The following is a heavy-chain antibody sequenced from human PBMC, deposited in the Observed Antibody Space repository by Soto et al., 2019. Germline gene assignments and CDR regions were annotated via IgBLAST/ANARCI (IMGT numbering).Heavy chain of an antibody. D-gene: IGHD6-19*01. CDR3: ARVGSGWGNRYGMDV. CDR2: TCYSVKWYN. CDR1: GDSVSSNIAA. J-gene: IGHJ6*02. Sequence: LSLTGGISGDSVSSNIAAWHWLSQSSSRGLEWLVRTCYSVKWYNEYAVSVKSRITINPDTSKNQFSLQLNSVTPEDTAVYYCARVGSGWGNRYGMDVWGQGTTVTVSS. V-gene: IGHV6-1*01.